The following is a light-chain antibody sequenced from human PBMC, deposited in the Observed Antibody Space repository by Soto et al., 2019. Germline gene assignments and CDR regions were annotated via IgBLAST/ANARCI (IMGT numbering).Light chain of an antibody. CDR1: SSDVGGYNY. J-gene: IGLJ1*01. CDR2: DVS. Sequence: QSALTQPASVSGSPGQSITISCTGTSSDVGGYNYVSWYQQHPGKAPKLMNYDVSNRPSGVSNRFSGSKSGNTASLTISGLQAEDEADYYCSSYTSSSTLLYVFGTGTKLTFL. CDR3: SSYTSSSTLLYV. V-gene: IGLV2-14*01.